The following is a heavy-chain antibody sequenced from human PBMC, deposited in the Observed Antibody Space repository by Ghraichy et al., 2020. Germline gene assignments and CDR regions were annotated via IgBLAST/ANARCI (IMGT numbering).Heavy chain of an antibody. CDR3: ARGPGDSSYYYYGMDV. J-gene: IGHJ6*02. D-gene: IGHD3-22*01. Sequence: GGSLRLSCAASGFTFSSYSMNWVRQAPGKGLEWVSYISSSSSTIYYADSVKGRFTISRDNAKNSLYLQMNSLRDEDTAVYYCARGPGDSSYYYYGMDVWGQGTTVTVSS. CDR1: GFTFSSYS. V-gene: IGHV3-48*02. CDR2: ISSSSSTI.